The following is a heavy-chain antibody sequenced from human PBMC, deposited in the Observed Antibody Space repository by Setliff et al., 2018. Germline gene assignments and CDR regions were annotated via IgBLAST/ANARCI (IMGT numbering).Heavy chain of an antibody. J-gene: IGHJ4*02. CDR2: IYHSGST. V-gene: IGHV4-30-2*05. CDR1: GGSISSGGYS. Sequence: SETLSLTCAVSGGSISSGGYSWSWIRQPPGKGLEWIGYIYHSGSTYYNPSLKSRVTISVDTSKNQFSLKLSSVTAADTAVYYCAKRGPYCSGGTCHYYFDYWGQGTLVTVSS. D-gene: IGHD2-15*01. CDR3: AKRGPYCSGGTCHYYFDY.